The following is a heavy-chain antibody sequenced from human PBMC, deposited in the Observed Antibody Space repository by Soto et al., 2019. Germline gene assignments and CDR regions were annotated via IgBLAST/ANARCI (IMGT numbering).Heavy chain of an antibody. D-gene: IGHD6-19*01. V-gene: IGHV3-30-3*01. CDR3: AREVAVACQLDY. Sequence: QVQLVESGGGVVQPGRSLRLSCAASGFTFSSYAMHWVRQAPGKGLEWVAVISYDGSNKYYADSVKGRFTISRDNSKNTLYRQMNSLRAEDTAVYYCAREVAVACQLDYWGQGTLVTVSS. CDR2: ISYDGSNK. J-gene: IGHJ4*02. CDR1: GFTFSSYA.